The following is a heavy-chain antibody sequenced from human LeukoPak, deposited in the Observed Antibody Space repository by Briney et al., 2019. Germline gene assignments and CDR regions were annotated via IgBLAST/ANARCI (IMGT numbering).Heavy chain of an antibody. CDR3: AKRLQPSGDAFDI. D-gene: IGHD5-24*01. CDR1: GSTFSSYS. CDR2: ISGSGGST. J-gene: IGHJ3*02. Sequence: PGGSLRLSCAASGSTFSSYSMNWVRQAPGKGLEWVSAISGSGGSTYYADSVKGRFTISRDNSKNTLYLQMNSLRAEDTAVYYCAKRLQPSGDAFDIWGQGTMVTVSS. V-gene: IGHV3-23*01.